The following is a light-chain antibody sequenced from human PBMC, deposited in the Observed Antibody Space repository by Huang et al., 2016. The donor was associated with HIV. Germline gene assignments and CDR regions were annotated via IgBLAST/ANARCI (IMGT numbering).Light chain of an antibody. V-gene: IGKV1-9*01. CDR2: AAS. Sequence: IQLTQSPSSLSVSVGDRVTITCRASQCITNYLAWYQQKPGKAPKLMIYAASTLQSGVPSRFSGSGAGADFTLSIASLHPEDSATYYCQQFSTYPVTFGGGTKVEI. J-gene: IGKJ4*01. CDR1: QCITNY. CDR3: QQFSTYPVT.